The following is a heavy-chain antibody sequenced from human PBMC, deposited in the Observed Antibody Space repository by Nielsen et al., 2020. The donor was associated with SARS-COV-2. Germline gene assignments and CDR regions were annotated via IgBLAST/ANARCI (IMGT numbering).Heavy chain of an antibody. CDR2: INHSGST. D-gene: IGHD6-19*01. J-gene: IGHJ4*02. Sequence: WIRQPPGKGLEWIGEINHSGSTNYNPSLKSRVTISVDTSKNQFSLKLSSVTAADTAVYYCASTTPTGLGGAYSSGWYTKTRRSRFDYWGQGTLVTVSS. CDR3: ASTTPTGLGGAYSSGWYTKTRRSRFDY. V-gene: IGHV4-34*01.